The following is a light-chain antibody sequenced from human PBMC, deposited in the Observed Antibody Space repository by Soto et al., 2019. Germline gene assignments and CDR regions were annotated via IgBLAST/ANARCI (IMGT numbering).Light chain of an antibody. Sequence: DIQMTQSPSSVSASVGDRVTITCRASQAISTWLAWYQQKPGKAPKLLIYAASNLQTGVPSRFSGSGSGTDFTHTNSSLQPEYFATYYCQHANSFPRTFGQGTKVEIK. J-gene: IGKJ1*01. CDR3: QHANSFPRT. CDR2: AAS. CDR1: QAISTW. V-gene: IGKV1D-12*01.